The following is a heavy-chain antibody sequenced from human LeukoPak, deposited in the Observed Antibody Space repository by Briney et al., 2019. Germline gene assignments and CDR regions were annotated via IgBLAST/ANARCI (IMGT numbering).Heavy chain of an antibody. CDR2: IYYSGST. D-gene: IGHD2-2*01. CDR3: ARLMLGYCSSTSCSADYPFDY. Sequence: SETLSLPCTVSGGSISSSSYYWGWLRPPPGQGLEWFGSIYYSGSTYYNPYRKSRVTIAVDTSKIQFSLKQSSVTAADTAVYYCARLMLGYCSSTSCSADYPFDYWGQGTLVTVSS. J-gene: IGHJ4*02. V-gene: IGHV4-39*01. CDR1: GGSISSSSYY.